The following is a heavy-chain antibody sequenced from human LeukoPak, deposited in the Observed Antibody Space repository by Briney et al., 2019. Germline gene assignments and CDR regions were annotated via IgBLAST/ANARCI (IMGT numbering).Heavy chain of an antibody. Sequence: GASVKVSCKVSGYTLTELSVHWVRQAPGKGLEWMGNFDPKDGDTIYAQRFQGRVTMTRDMSTSTVYMELSSLRSEDTAVYYCARNWRAVNYYYYYMDVWGKGTTVTVSS. J-gene: IGHJ6*03. CDR1: GYTLTELS. D-gene: IGHD1-1*01. CDR3: ARNWRAVNYYYYYMDV. V-gene: IGHV1-24*01. CDR2: FDPKDGDT.